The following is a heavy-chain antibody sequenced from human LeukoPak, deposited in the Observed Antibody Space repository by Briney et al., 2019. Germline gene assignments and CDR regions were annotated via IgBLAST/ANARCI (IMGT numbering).Heavy chain of an antibody. CDR3: ARARTAYYYYGMDV. D-gene: IGHD2-21*02. CDR1: GGSISSYY. Sequence: PSETLFLTCTVSGGSISSYYWSWIRQPPGKGLEWIGYIYYSGSTNYNPSLKSRVTISVDTSKNQFSLKLSSVTAADTAVYYCARARTAYYYYGMDVWGQGTTVTVSS. CDR2: IYYSGST. V-gene: IGHV4-59*01. J-gene: IGHJ6*02.